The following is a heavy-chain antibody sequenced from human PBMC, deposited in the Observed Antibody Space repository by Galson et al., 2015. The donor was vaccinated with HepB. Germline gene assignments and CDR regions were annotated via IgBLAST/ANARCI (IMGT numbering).Heavy chain of an antibody. D-gene: IGHD1-26*01. CDR2: IYYSGST. V-gene: IGHV4-39*01. CDR3: ERGGSYYYFDY. J-gene: IGHJ4*02. Sequence: LTCTVSGGSISSSSYYWGWIRQPPGKGLEWIGSIYYSGSTYYNPSLKSRVTISVDTSKNQFSLKLSSVTAADTAVYYCERGGSYYYFDYWGQGTLVTVS. CDR1: GGSISSSSYY.